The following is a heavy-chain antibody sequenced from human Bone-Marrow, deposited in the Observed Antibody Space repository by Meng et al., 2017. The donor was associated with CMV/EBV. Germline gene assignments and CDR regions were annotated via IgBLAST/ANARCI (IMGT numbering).Heavy chain of an antibody. CDR3: AYYSSSGYYFDY. CDR1: GFTFSSYG. V-gene: IGHV3-30*02. J-gene: IGHJ4*02. CDR2: IRHDGTDK. D-gene: IGHD3-22*01. Sequence: GGSLRLSCAASGFTFSSYGMHWVRQAPGKGLEWVAFIRHDGTDKYYTDSVKGRFIIYRVNSMNTLFLYMQSLRVEDTAIYYCAYYSSSGYYFDYWGQGTLVTVSS.